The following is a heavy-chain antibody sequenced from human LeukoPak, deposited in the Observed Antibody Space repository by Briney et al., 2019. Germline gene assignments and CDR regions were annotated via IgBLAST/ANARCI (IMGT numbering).Heavy chain of an antibody. Sequence: GASVKVSCKASGYTFTGYYMHWVRQAPGQGLEWMGWINPNSGGTNYAQKFQDRVTMTRDTSISTAYMKVSRLISDDTAVFYCARAVRRSGYEFFDYWGQGPWSPSPQ. V-gene: IGHV1-2*02. CDR1: GYTFTGYY. CDR2: INPNSGGT. CDR3: ARAVRRSGYEFFDY. D-gene: IGHD5-12*01. J-gene: IGHJ4*02.